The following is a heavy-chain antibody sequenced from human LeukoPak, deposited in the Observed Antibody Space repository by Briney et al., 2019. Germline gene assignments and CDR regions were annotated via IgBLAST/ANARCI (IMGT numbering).Heavy chain of an antibody. J-gene: IGHJ4*02. D-gene: IGHD4-17*01. Sequence: SGGSLRLSCAASGFTFSSYSMNWVRQAPGKGLEWVSYISSSSSTIYYADSVKGRFTISRDNAKNSLYLQMNSLRAEDTAVYYCARVGNGDYEDYWGQGTLVTVSS. V-gene: IGHV3-48*04. CDR3: ARVGNGDYEDY. CDR2: ISSSSSTI. CDR1: GFTFSSYS.